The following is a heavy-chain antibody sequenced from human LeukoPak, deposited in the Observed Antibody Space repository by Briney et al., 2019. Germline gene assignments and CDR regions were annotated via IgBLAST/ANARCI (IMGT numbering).Heavy chain of an antibody. J-gene: IGHJ4*02. D-gene: IGHD3-16*02. Sequence: GGSLRLSCAASGFTLCSYEMNWVRQAPGKGLEWVSYISSSGSTVYYADSVKGRFTISRDNAKNSLYLQMNSLRAEDTAVYYCARLTKYNDYVWGSYRYPRFDYWDQGTLVSVSS. CDR3: ARLTKYNDYVWGSYRYPRFDY. V-gene: IGHV3-48*03. CDR1: GFTLCSYE. CDR2: ISSSGSTV.